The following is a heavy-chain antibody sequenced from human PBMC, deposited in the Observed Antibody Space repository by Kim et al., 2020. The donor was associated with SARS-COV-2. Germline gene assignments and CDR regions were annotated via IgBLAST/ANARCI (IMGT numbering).Heavy chain of an antibody. CDR1: GFTFSSYA. CDR3: ARDWVGLELRKSSWFDP. Sequence: GGSLRLSCAASGFTFSSYAMHWVRQAPGKGLEWVAVISYDGSNKYYADSVKGRFTISRDNSKNTLYLQMNSLRAEDTAVYYCARDWVGLELRKSSWFDP. V-gene: IGHV3-30*04. D-gene: IGHD1-7*01. J-gene: IGHJ5*02. CDR2: ISYDGSNK.